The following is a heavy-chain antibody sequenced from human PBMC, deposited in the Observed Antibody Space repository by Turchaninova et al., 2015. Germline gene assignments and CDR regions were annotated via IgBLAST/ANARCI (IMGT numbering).Heavy chain of an antibody. CDR1: GGYISSGDYY. CDR2: ISYSGST. D-gene: IGHD3-22*01. Sequence: QVQLQESGPGLVTPSQTLSLTCTVSGGYISSGDYYWSWIRQPPGKGLECIGYISYSGSTYYNPSLESRITMSLDTSNNQFSLKLSSVTAADTAVYYCARITYYDNNAYTYYFDSWGQGTLVTVSS. J-gene: IGHJ4*02. CDR3: ARITYYDNNAYTYYFDS. V-gene: IGHV4-30-4*01.